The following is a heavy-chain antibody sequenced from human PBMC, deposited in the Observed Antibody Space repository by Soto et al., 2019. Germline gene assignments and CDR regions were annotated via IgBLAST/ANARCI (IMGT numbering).Heavy chain of an antibody. Sequence: QVQLQESGPGLVKPSGTLSLTCAVSGGSISSSNWWSWVRQPPGKGLEWIGEIYHSGSTNYNPSLKSRVTRSVDKSKNQFSLKLSSVTAADPAVYYCAGWIQLQQYCYYGMDVWGQGTTVTVSS. CDR2: IYHSGST. CDR3: AGWIQLQQYCYYGMDV. V-gene: IGHV4-4*02. D-gene: IGHD5-18*01. J-gene: IGHJ6*02. CDR1: GGSISSSNW.